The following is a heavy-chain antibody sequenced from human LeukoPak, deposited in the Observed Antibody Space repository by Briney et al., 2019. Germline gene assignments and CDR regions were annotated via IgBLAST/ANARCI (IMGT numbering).Heavy chain of an antibody. D-gene: IGHD3-22*01. CDR1: GFTFSNYA. V-gene: IGHV3-23*01. Sequence: PGGSLRLSCAASGFTFSNYAMSWVRQAPGKGLEWVSAISASGGSTFYADSVKGRFTISRDNSKSTLYLQMNSLGADDTAVYYCAKLYGYYDSTGYHYYFDYWGQGTLVTVSS. J-gene: IGHJ4*02. CDR3: AKLYGYYDSTGYHYYFDY. CDR2: ISASGGST.